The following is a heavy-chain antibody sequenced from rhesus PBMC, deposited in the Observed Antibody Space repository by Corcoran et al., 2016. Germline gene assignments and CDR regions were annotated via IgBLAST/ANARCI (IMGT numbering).Heavy chain of an antibody. CDR1: GFTFSSYW. J-gene: IGHJ4*01. Sequence: EVQLVETGGGLVQPGGSLRLSCAASGFTFSSYWMNWVRQAPGKGLEWVSASNGCGRTTYDADPVKGRFTISRDKSKTTLALQMNRLRAEDTAVYYGAKAGGGTVATRYCDYWGQGVLVTVSS. CDR3: AKAGGGTVATRYCDY. V-gene: IGHV3S25*01. CDR2: SNGCGRTT. D-gene: IGHD5-24*01.